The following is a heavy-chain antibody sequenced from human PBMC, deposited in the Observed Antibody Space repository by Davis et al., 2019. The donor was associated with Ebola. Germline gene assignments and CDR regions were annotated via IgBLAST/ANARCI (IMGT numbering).Heavy chain of an antibody. CDR1: GGSFSGYY. CDR3: ARVGPQEEGLDY. Sequence: GSLRLSCAVYGGSFSGYYWSWIRQPPGKGLAWIGDINHSGSTNYNPSLKSRVTISVDTSKNQFSLKLSSVTAADTAVYYCARVGPQEEGLDYWGQGTLVTVSS. CDR2: INHSGST. V-gene: IGHV4-34*01. J-gene: IGHJ4*02.